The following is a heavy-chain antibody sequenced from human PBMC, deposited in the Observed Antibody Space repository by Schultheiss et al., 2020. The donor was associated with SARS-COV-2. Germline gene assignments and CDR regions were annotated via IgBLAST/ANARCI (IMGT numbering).Heavy chain of an antibody. CDR1: GFTFSSYA. J-gene: IGHJ4*02. CDR3: AKVGSILWWCSYDY. D-gene: IGHD2-21*01. V-gene: IGHV3-23*03. Sequence: GGSLRLSCAASGFTFSSYAMSWVRQAPGKGLEWVSVIYSGGSTYYADSVKGRFTISRDNAKNSLYLQMNSLRAEDTAVYYCAKVGSILWWCSYDYWGQGTLGTVS. CDR2: IYSGGST.